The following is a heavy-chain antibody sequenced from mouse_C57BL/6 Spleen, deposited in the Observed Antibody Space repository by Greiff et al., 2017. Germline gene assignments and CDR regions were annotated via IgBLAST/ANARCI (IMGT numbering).Heavy chain of an antibody. Sequence: VKVVESGPGLVQPSQSLSITCTVSGFSLTSYGVHWVRQSPGKGLEWLGVIWSGGSTDYNAAFISRLSISKDNSKSQVFFKMNSLQADDTAIYYCARDYYYGSSRGFAYWGQGTLVTVSA. CDR2: IWSGGST. J-gene: IGHJ3*01. D-gene: IGHD1-1*01. V-gene: IGHV2-2*01. CDR1: GFSLTSYG. CDR3: ARDYYYGSSRGFAY.